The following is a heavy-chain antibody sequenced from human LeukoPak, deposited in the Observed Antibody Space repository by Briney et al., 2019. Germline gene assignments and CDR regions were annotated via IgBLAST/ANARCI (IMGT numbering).Heavy chain of an antibody. J-gene: IGHJ1*01. V-gene: IGHV3-7*01. CDR1: GLTFRNYG. CDR2: INPDGRDT. Sequence: GGSLRLSCAASGLTFRNYGMHWVRQAPGKGLEWVAHINPDGRDTYYVDSVKGRFTISRDNAQNSMYLQMNSLRVEDTAVYYCTSWGDTTAEYFQRWGQGTLVTVSS. CDR3: TSWGDTTAEYFQR. D-gene: IGHD2-21*02.